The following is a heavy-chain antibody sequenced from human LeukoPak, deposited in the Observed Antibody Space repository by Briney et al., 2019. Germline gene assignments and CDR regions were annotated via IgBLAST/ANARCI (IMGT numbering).Heavy chain of an antibody. CDR3: AKWAYYDFLSGDYFEY. CDR1: GFTVSSNY. J-gene: IGHJ4*02. D-gene: IGHD3-3*01. V-gene: IGHV3-53*01. Sequence: PGGSLRLSCEASGFTVSSNYMSWVRQAPGKGLEWVSVIYSGGSTYYAAPVKGRFTISRDNSNTTLSLQMNSLRGEDTGVYCCAKWAYYDFLSGDYFEYWGQGTLVTVSS. CDR2: IYSGGST.